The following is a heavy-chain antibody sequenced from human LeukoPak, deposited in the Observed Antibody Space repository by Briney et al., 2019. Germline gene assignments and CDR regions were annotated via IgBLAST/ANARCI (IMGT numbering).Heavy chain of an antibody. CDR1: GFTFSSSG. CDR2: ISYDGSNK. V-gene: IGHV3-30*03. J-gene: IGHJ4*02. CDR3: ARAHSSSWYFVDY. Sequence: GGSLRLSCAASGFTFSSSGMHWVRQAPGKGLEWVAAISYDGSNKFYAESVKGRFTISRDNSKNTLYLQMDSLRGDDTAVYYCARAHSSSWYFVDYWGPGTLVTVSS. D-gene: IGHD6-13*01.